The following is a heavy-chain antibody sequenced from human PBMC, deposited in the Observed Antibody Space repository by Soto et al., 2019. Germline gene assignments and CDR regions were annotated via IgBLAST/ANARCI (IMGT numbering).Heavy chain of an antibody. CDR1: GGSISSSSNH. D-gene: IGHD3-10*01. V-gene: IGHV4-39*01. CDR3: ARHAVTMVRGVPSRYYYGMDV. Sequence: SETLSLTCTVSGGSISSSSNHWGWIRQPPGKGLEWIGNIYYSENTYYNPSLKSRVTISVDTSKNQFSLRMSSVTAADTAVYYCARHAVTMVRGVPSRYYYGMDVWGQGTTVTVSS. CDR2: IYYSENT. J-gene: IGHJ6*02.